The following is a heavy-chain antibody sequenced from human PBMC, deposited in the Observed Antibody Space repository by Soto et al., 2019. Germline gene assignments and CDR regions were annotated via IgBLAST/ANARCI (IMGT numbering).Heavy chain of an antibody. CDR1: GASLRREIYY. V-gene: IGHV4-61*01. Sequence: QVQLQESGPGLVEPSQTLSLSCSVSGASLRREIYYWNWIRQSPGKRLEGVGYVSYFGSSKYNPTLESRVTISLDASKNQFSLELTSVTAADRAVYYCARMNALSDALDVWGQGTLVNVSS. D-gene: IGHD1-1*01. J-gene: IGHJ3*01. CDR3: ARMNALSDALDV. CDR2: VSYFGSS.